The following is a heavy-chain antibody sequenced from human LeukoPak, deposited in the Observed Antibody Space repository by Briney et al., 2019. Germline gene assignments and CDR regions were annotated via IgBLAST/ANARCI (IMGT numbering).Heavy chain of an antibody. CDR2: ISWDGGST. CDR3: AKDMSRTYYDYFDY. Sequence: GVSLRLSCAASGFIFDDYSMHWVRQAPGKGLEWVSLISWDGGSTYYADSVKGRFTISRDNNKNSLYLQMNSLRTEDTALYYCAKDMSRTYYDYFDYWGQGTLVTVSS. CDR1: GFIFDDYS. D-gene: IGHD3-10*01. J-gene: IGHJ4*02. V-gene: IGHV3-43*01.